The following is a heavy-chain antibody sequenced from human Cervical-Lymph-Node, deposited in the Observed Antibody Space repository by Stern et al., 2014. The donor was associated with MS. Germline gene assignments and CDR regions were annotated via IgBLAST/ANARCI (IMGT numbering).Heavy chain of an antibody. V-gene: IGHV4-31*03. CDR3: ARLSSDAFDI. Sequence: QLQLQESGPGLVKPSQTLSLTCSVSGGSISSGSSYWSWIRQHPGKGLEWIAYIHYSGNTYYNSSLKSRVHLSADTSKNQFSLELSSVTAADTAVYYCARLSSDAFDIWGQGTLVTVSS. CDR1: GGSISSGSSY. J-gene: IGHJ3*02. CDR2: IHYSGNT.